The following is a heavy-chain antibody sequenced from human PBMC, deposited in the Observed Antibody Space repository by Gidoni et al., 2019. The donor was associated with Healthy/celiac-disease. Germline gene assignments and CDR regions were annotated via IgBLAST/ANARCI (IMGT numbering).Heavy chain of an antibody. CDR1: GFTVRSYA. CDR2: ISGSCGST. V-gene: IGHV3-23*01. D-gene: IGHD2-2*01. CDR3: AKMVYCSSTSLWACYYYMDV. J-gene: IGHJ6*03. Sequence: EVQLLESGGGLVQPGGSLRRSCAASGFTVRSYARSGVRQAPGKGLEWFSAISGSCGSTYYADSVNGRFTISRDNSNTTLYLQMNSLRAEDTAVYYCAKMVYCSSTSLWACYYYMDVWGKGTTVTVSS.